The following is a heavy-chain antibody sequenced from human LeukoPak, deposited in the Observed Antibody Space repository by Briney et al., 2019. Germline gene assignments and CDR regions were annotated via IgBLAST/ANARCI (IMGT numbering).Heavy chain of an antibody. CDR3: ARGHLYYYYMDV. CDR2: INPSGGST. V-gene: IGHV1-46*01. CDR1: GYTFTRYY. Sequence: SVKVSCKASGYTFTRYYMHWVRQAPGQGLEWMRMINPSGGSTSYAQKFQGRVTMTRDMSTSTVYMELSSLRSEDTAVYYCARGHLYYYYMDVCGKGTTVTVSS. J-gene: IGHJ6*03.